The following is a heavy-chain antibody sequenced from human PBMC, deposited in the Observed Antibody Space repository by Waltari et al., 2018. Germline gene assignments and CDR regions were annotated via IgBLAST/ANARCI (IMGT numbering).Heavy chain of an antibody. V-gene: IGHV4-34*01. CDR2: INHSGST. CDR1: GGSFSGYY. CDR3: ARGGYSGYDYFDY. Sequence: QVQLQQWGAGLLKPSETLSLTCAVYGGSFSGYYWSWIRQPPGKGLEWIGEINHSGSTNSNPSLKSRVTISVDTSKNQFSLKLSSVTAADTAVYYCARGGYSGYDYFDYWGQGTLVTVSS. J-gene: IGHJ4*02. D-gene: IGHD5-12*01.